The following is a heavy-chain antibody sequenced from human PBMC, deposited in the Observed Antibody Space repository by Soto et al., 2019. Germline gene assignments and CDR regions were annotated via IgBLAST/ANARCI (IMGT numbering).Heavy chain of an antibody. CDR2: IYYSGST. CDR1: GGSISSYY. CDR3: ARQSSGWNWNWFDP. J-gene: IGHJ5*02. V-gene: IGHV4-59*08. D-gene: IGHD6-19*01. Sequence: QVQLQESGPGLVKPSETLSLTCTVSGGSISSYYWSWIRQPPGKGLEWIGYIYYSGSTNYNPSLKSRVTISVDTSKNQFSLKLSSVTAADTAVYYRARQSSGWNWNWFDPWGQGTLATVSS.